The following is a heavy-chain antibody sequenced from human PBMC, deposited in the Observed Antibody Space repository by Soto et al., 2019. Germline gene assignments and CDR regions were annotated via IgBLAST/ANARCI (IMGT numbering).Heavy chain of an antibody. J-gene: IGHJ5*02. CDR2: INHSGST. V-gene: IGHV4-34*01. CDR3: ARSEYSSSSSRRGWFDP. Sequence: QVQLQQWGAGLLKPSETLSLTCAVYGGSFSGYYWSWIRQPPGKGLEWIGEINHSGSTNYNPSLKGRVTISVDTSKNQFSLKLSSVTAADTAVYYCARSEYSSSSSRRGWFDPWGQGTLVTVSS. CDR1: GGSFSGYY. D-gene: IGHD6-6*01.